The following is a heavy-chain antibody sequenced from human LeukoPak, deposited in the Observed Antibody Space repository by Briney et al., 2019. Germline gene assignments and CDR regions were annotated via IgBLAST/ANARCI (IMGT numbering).Heavy chain of an antibody. CDR1: GGSFSGYY. J-gene: IGHJ4*02. V-gene: IGHV4-59*01. CDR3: ARAVGGDSSGSL. CDR2: IYYRVTA. D-gene: IGHD3-10*01. Sequence: SETLSLTCAVYGGSFSGYYWSWIRQPPGKGLEWIGYIYYRVTADYNPSLKSRVTMSVDMSTRQISLKLSSVTAADTAVYYCARAVGGDSSGSLWGPGTLVTVSS.